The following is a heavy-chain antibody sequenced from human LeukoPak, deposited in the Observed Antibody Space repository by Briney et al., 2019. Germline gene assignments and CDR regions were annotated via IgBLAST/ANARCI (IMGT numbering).Heavy chain of an antibody. Sequence: PSQTLSLTCTVSGGSISSRSYHWGWLRQPPGKGGEWLGNIFYSGSTYYNPSLKSRVTISVGTSKNQFALKLTSVTAADPAVYYCASHIVVVIAIRDAFDIWGQGTMVTVSS. CDR2: IFYSGST. J-gene: IGHJ3*02. CDR1: GGSISSRSYH. CDR3: ASHIVVVIAIRDAFDI. D-gene: IGHD2-21*01. V-gene: IGHV4-39*01.